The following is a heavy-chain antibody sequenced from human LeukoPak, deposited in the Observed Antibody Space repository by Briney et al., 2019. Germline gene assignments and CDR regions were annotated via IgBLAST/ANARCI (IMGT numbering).Heavy chain of an antibody. CDR3: ARDSYSSGWYSYFDY. Sequence: GGSLRLSCAASGFTVSSNYMSWVRQAPGKGLEWVSVIYSGGSTYYADSVKGRFTISRDNSKNTLYLQMNSLRAEDTAVYYCARDSYSSGWYSYFDYWGQGTLVTVSS. V-gene: IGHV3-66*01. J-gene: IGHJ4*02. CDR2: IYSGGST. CDR1: GFTVSSNY. D-gene: IGHD6-19*01.